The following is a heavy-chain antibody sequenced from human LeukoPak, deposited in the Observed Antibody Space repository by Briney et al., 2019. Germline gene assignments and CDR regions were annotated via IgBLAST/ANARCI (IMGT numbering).Heavy chain of an antibody. CDR1: GYTFTGYY. D-gene: IGHD2-15*01. CDR3: ARGYCSGGSCYVFDY. V-gene: IGHV1-2*02. Sequence: GVSVKVSCKTSGYTFTGYYMHWVRQAPGQGLEWMGWMNPNSGDTNYAQKFQDRVTMTRDTSISTAYMDLSRLISDDTAVYYCARGYCSGGSCYVFDYWGQGTLVTVSS. J-gene: IGHJ4*02. CDR2: MNPNSGDT.